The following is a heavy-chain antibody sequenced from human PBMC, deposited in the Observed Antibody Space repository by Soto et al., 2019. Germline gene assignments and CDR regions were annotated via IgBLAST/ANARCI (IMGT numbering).Heavy chain of an antibody. D-gene: IGHD3-22*01. CDR3: ARVGYYDSSGYVLAFDI. CDR1: GFSLSTNRVG. CDR2: IYWNDDK. Sequence: QITLKESGPPLLKPTQTLTLTCTFSGFSLSTNRVGVGWIRQSPGKALECLALIYWNDDKRYSPSLKSRLTVTKDTSKNQVVLTMTNMDPVDTATYYCARVGYYDSSGYVLAFDIWGQGTMVTVSS. J-gene: IGHJ3*02. V-gene: IGHV2-5*01.